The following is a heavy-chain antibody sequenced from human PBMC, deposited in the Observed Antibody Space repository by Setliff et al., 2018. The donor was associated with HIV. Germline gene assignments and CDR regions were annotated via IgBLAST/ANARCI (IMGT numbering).Heavy chain of an antibody. Sequence: ASVKVSCKASGYTFTSYYIHWVRQAPGQGLEWMGIINPSGGSTSYAQKFQGRVTMTRDTSTSTAYMELRSLKSDDTAVYYCARGKTWLRFLDYWGQGTLVTVSS. V-gene: IGHV1-46*01. CDR1: GYTFTSYY. CDR3: ARGKTWLRFLDY. D-gene: IGHD5-12*01. CDR2: INPSGGST. J-gene: IGHJ4*02.